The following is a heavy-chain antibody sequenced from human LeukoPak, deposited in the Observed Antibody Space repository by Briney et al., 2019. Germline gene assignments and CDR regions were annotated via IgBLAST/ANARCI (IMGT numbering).Heavy chain of an antibody. J-gene: IGHJ6*02. D-gene: IGHD6-19*01. V-gene: IGHV3-30*04. CDR1: GFTFSSYA. CDR2: ISYDGSNK. CDR3: ARDALDHSSGWYLSYYYYYGMDV. Sequence: GSLRLSCAASGFTFSSYAMHWVRQAPGKGLEWVAVISYDGSNKYYADSVKGRFTISRDNSKNTLYLQMNSLRAEDTAVYYCARDALDHSSGWYLSYYYYYGMDVWGQGTTVTVSS.